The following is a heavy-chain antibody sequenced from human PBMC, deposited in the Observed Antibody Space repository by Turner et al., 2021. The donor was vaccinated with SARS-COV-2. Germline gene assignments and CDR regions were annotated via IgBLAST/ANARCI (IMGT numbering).Heavy chain of an antibody. V-gene: IGHV4-59*01. CDR2: IYYSGST. J-gene: IGHJ4*02. Sequence: QLQLQASGPGLVKPSETLSLTCTVCGGSISSYYWSCIRHPPGKGLAGIGYIYYSGSTNYNPTLKSQVTISVETYKTLFSVNLSSGTVADSDVYYRERDRGEGSFDIWGQGTLVTVSS. CDR3: ERDRGEGSFDI. CDR1: GGSISSYY. D-gene: IGHD3-16*01.